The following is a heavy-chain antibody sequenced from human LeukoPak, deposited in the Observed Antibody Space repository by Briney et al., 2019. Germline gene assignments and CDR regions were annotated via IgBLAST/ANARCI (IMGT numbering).Heavy chain of an antibody. Sequence: GRSLRLSCAASGFTFSSYAMHWVRQAPGKGLEWVALISYDGSNKYYADSVKGRFTISRDNAKNSLYLQMNSLRAEDTALYYCAKATRVDIVATIFDYWGQGTLVTVSS. D-gene: IGHD5-12*01. CDR3: AKATRVDIVATIFDY. V-gene: IGHV3-30*04. CDR1: GFTFSSYA. J-gene: IGHJ4*02. CDR2: ISYDGSNK.